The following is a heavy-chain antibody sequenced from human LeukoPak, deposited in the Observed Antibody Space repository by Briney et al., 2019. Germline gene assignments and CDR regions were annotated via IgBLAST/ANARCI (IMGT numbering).Heavy chain of an antibody. CDR1: GYTFTGYY. CDR2: INPNSGGT. D-gene: IGHD6-6*01. J-gene: IGHJ5*02. CDR3: ARDRIAARRSGRRTNWFDP. V-gene: IGHV1-2*02. Sequence: ASVKVSCKASGYTFTGYYMHWVRQAPGQGLEWMGWINPNSGGTNYAQKFQGRVTMTRDTSISTAYMELSRLRSDDTAVYYCARDRIAARRSGRRTNWFDPWGQGTLVTVSS.